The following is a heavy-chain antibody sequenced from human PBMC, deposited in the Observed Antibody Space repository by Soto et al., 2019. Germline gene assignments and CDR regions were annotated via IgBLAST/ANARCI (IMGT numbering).Heavy chain of an antibody. J-gene: IGHJ6*02. CDR1: GGAISSYY. D-gene: IGHD3-3*02. Sequence: GTLSLTCSVPGGAISSYYWSWVRQPAGKGLEWIGHVFSSGSTNYNASLKSRVTMSIDTSKNEVSLTLRSVTAADTAVYYCARVAFSYFGMDVWGPGTTVTVSS. CDR2: VFSSGST. V-gene: IGHV4-4*07. CDR3: ARVAFSYFGMDV.